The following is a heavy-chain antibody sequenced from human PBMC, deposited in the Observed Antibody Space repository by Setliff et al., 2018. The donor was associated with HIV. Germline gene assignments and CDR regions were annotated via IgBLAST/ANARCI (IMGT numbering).Heavy chain of an antibody. J-gene: IGHJ3*02. CDR2: IKSKASGGTT. V-gene: IGHV3-15*01. CDR1: GFSFNNAW. Sequence: PGGSLRLSCAASGFSFNNAWMSWVRQAPGKGLEWIGRIKSKASGGTTDYGAPAQGRLTISRDDSESIAYLQMNSLKTEDTAVYYCSRSLVTTVDAFDIWGQGTMVTVSS. D-gene: IGHD4-17*01. CDR3: SRSLVTTVDAFDI.